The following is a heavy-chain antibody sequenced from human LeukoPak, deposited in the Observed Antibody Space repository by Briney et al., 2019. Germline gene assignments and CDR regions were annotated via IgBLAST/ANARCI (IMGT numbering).Heavy chain of an antibody. J-gene: IGHJ5*02. CDR3: ARERVPGGSGSYYRGWFDP. CDR1: GFTVSSNY. V-gene: IGHV3-66*01. D-gene: IGHD3-10*01. CDR2: IYSGGST. Sequence: GGSLRLSCAASGFTVSSNYMSWVRQAPGKGLEWVSVIYSGGSTYYAGSVKGRFTISRDNSKNTLYLQKNSLRTEDTAVYYCARERVPGGSGSYYRGWFDPWGQGTLVTVSS.